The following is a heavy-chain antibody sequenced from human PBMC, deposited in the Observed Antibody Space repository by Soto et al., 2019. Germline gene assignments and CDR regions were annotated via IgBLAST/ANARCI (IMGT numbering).Heavy chain of an antibody. CDR1: GFSLTRADVG. CDR2: IFSNDEK. CDR3: ARISRYGYDFDY. D-gene: IGHD5-12*01. J-gene: IGHJ4*02. V-gene: IGHV2-26*02. Sequence: QVTLKESGPVLVKPTETLMLTCTVSGFSLTRADVGVSWIRQPPGKALELLAHIFSNDEKFYSTSLKSSLTISKDTSKTQVVLMMTNLDPLDTATYFCARISRYGYDFDYWGQGTLVTVSS.